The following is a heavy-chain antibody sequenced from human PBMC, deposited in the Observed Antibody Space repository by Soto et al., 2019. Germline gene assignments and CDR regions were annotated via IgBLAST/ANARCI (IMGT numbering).Heavy chain of an antibody. CDR2: ILHTGGT. J-gene: IGHJ6*02. CDR3: ARQRPTDGRWKFANYYGMDV. Sequence: PSETLSLTCAVSGGSISGGGFSWSWIRQPPGKGLEWIGYILHTGGTQYNPSLKSRVSMSVDKSKNQFSLKLSSVTAADTAVYYCARQRPTDGRWKFANYYGMDVWGQGTPVTVSS. CDR1: GGSISGGGFS. D-gene: IGHD1-1*01. V-gene: IGHV4-30-2*01.